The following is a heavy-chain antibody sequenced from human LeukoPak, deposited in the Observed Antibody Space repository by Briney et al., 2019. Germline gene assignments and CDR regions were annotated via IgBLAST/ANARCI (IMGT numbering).Heavy chain of an antibody. V-gene: IGHV4-61*02. CDR3: XXXXYYGSGNDFRFDP. Sequence: SETLSLTCTVSGDSISSGDYYWSWIRQPAGKGLEWIGRISSSGSTNYNPSLKSRVTISVDTSKNQFSLKLSSGTAADTARYXXXXXXYYGSGNDFRFDPWGQGTLVTVSS. J-gene: IGHJ5*02. CDR1: GDSISSGDYY. CDR2: ISSSGST. D-gene: IGHD3-10*01.